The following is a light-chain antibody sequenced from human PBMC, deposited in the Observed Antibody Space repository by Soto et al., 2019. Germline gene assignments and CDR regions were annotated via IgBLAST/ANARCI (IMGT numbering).Light chain of an antibody. CDR2: KAF. CDR1: QSIVYSDGNAY. J-gene: IGKJ2*01. Sequence: DVVMTQSPLSLPVTLGQPASISCRSSQSIVYSDGNAYLSWFQQRPGQSPRRLIYKAFNRDSGVPDRFSGGVSGTDFTLQISRVEAEDVGVYYCMQGTHWPPVTFGQGTKLEIK. V-gene: IGKV2-30*01. CDR3: MQGTHWPPVT.